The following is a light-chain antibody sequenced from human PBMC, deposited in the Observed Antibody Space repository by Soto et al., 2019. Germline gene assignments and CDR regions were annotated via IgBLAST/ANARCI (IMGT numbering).Light chain of an antibody. CDR2: EVT. V-gene: IGLV2-8*01. CDR3: SSYAGSKVV. CDR1: SSDVGGYNY. J-gene: IGLJ2*01. Sequence: QSVLTQPPSASGSPGQSVTISCTGTSSDVGGYNYVSWYQQHPGRAPKLMIYEVTKWPSGVPDRFSGSKSGNTASLTVSGLQAEDEADYYCSSYAGSKVVFGGGTQLTVL.